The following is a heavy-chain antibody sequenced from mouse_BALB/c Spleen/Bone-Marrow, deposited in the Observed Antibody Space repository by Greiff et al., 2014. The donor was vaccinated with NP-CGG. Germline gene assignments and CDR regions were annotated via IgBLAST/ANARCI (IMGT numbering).Heavy chain of an antibody. D-gene: IGHD4-1*01. CDR1: DFNIKDTY. V-gene: IGHV14-3*02. J-gene: IGHJ4*01. CDR3: ARWEYYAMDY. Sequence: EVKLVESGAELVKPGASVKLSCTASDFNIKDTYMHWVKQRPEQGLEWIGRIDPANGNTKYDPKFQGKATITADTSSNTAYLQLSSLTSEDTAVYYCARWEYYAMDYWGQGTSVTVSS. CDR2: IDPANGNT.